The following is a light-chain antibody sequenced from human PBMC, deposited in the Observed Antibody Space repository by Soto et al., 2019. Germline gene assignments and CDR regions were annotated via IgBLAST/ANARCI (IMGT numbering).Light chain of an antibody. CDR1: SGDVGGYDY. CDR3: SSYAGSDNPYV. CDR2: EVN. V-gene: IGLV2-8*01. Sequence: QSVLTQPPSASGSPGQSVTISCTGTSGDVGGYDYVSWYQQHPGKAPKLMIYEVNKRPLGVPDRFSGSKSGNTASLTVSGLQAEDEADYYCSSYAGSDNPYVFGTGTKVTVL. J-gene: IGLJ1*01.